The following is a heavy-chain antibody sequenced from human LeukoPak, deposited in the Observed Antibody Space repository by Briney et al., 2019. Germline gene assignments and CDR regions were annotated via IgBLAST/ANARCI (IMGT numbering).Heavy chain of an antibody. CDR3: ARYDAAMDTFDY. J-gene: IGHJ4*02. V-gene: IGHV3-30*03. CDR1: GFTFSSYG. Sequence: GGSLRLSCAASGFTFSSYGMHWVRQAPGKGLEWVAVISYDGSNKYYADSVKGRFTISRDNSKNTLYLQMNSLRAGDTAVYYCARYDAAMDTFDYWGQGTLVTVSS. D-gene: IGHD5-18*01. CDR2: ISYDGSNK.